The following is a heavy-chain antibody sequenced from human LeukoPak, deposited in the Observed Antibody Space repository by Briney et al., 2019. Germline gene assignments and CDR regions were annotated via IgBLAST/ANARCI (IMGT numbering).Heavy chain of an antibody. J-gene: IGHJ4*02. CDR2: INQDGGTK. D-gene: IGHD1/OR15-1a*01. CDR1: GFTFTTYY. Sequence: GGSLRLSCTASGFTFTTYYMTWVRQAPGKGLEWVANINQDGGTKYYVDSVKGRFTISRDNAINSVFLQMNSLRAEDTAVYYCARENWTNDFWGQGTLVTVSS. V-gene: IGHV3-7*01. CDR3: ARENWTNDF.